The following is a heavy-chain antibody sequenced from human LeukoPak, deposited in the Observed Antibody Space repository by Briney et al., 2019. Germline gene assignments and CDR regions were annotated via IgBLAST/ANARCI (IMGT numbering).Heavy chain of an antibody. CDR2: IRQDGSLK. V-gene: IGHV3-7*01. J-gene: IGHJ4*02. CDR1: GVIHCICW. D-gene: IGHD1-26*01. Sequence: PGGSLRHSRAPSGVIHCICWMSWLRPAPEEGGEWVASIRQDGSLKYHADSVKGRFTISRDNAKNSLYLQMNSLRVEDTAVYYCATLKGDVTIFDNWGQGTLVTVSS. CDR3: ATLKGDVTIFDN.